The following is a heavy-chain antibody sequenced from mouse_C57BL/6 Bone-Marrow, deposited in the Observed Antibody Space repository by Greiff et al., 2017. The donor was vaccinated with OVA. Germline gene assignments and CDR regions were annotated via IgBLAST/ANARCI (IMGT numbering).Heavy chain of an antibody. D-gene: IGHD2-3*01. CDR3: ARERDGPV. V-gene: IGHV1-85*01. CDR2: IYPRDGST. Sequence: VKLVESGPELVKPGASVKLSCKASGYTFTSYDINWVKQRPGQGLEWIGWIYPRDGSTKYNEKFKGKATLTVDTSSSTAYMELHSLTSEDSAVYFCARERDGPVWGTGTTVTVSS. J-gene: IGHJ1*03. CDR1: GYTFTSYD.